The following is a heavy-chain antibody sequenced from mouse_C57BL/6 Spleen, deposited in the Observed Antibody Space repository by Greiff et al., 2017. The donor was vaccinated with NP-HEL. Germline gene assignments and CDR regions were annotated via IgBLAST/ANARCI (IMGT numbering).Heavy chain of an antibody. D-gene: IGHD1-1*01. V-gene: IGHV1-61*01. CDR2: IYPSDSET. J-gene: IGHJ2*01. Sequence: VQLQQPGAELVRPGSSVKLSCKASGYTFTSYWMDWVKQRPGQGLEWIGNIYPSDSETHYNQKFKDKATLTVDKSSSTAYMQLSSLTSEDSAVYYCARPFITTVVAPGYWGQGTTLTVSS. CDR3: ARPFITTVVAPGY. CDR1: GYTFTSYW.